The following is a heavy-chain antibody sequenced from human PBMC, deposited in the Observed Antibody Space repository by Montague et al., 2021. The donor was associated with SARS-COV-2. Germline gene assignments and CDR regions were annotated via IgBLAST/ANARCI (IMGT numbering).Heavy chain of an antibody. CDR1: GDSITNHY. CDR3: ARDRFDFGAGRQGTIDF. CDR2: MHFTGKT. Sequence: ETRSLTCSVSGDSITNHYWSWIRQPAGKGLEWTGRMHFTGKTNFSPFLSSRLTMSADTSKNQFSLKLTSVTAADTAIYFCARDRFDFGAGRQGTIDFWGQGTLVTVSS. D-gene: IGHD3-10*01. V-gene: IGHV4-4*07. J-gene: IGHJ4*02.